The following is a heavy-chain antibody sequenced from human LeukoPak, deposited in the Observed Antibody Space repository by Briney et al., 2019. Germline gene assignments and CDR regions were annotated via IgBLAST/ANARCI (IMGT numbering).Heavy chain of an antibody. CDR3: ATCSGGSCYPDAFDI. Sequence: ASAKVSCKASGYTFTSYGISWVRQAPGQGLEWMGWISAYNGNTNHAQKVQGRVTMTTDTSTSTAYMELRSLRSDDTAVYYCATCSGGSCYPDAFDIWGQGTMVTVSS. CDR2: ISAYNGNT. D-gene: IGHD2-15*01. CDR1: GYTFTSYG. V-gene: IGHV1-18*01. J-gene: IGHJ3*02.